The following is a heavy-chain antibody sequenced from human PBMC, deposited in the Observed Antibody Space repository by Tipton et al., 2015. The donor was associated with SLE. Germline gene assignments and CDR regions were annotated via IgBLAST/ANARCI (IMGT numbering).Heavy chain of an antibody. CDR2: IYYSGST. CDR3: ARESEYSDTSGYYSWYFDL. V-gene: IGHV4-39*07. CDR1: GGSISSSSYY. J-gene: IGHJ2*01. Sequence: TLSLTCTVSGGSISSSSYYWGWIRQPPGKGLEWIGSIYYSGSTNYNPSLKSRVTISVDTSKNQFSLKLSSVTAADTAVYYCARESEYSDTSGYYSWYFDLWGRGTLVTVSS. D-gene: IGHD3-22*01.